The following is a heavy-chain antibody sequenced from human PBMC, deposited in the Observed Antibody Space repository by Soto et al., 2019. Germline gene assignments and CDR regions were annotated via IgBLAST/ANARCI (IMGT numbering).Heavy chain of an antibody. Sequence: SETLSLTCAVSGGSISSGGYSWSWIRQPPGKGLEWIGYIYYSGSTNYNPSLKSRVTISVDTSKNQFSLKLSSVTAADTAVYYCARSNSSGWFGGWFDPWGQGTLVTVSS. D-gene: IGHD6-19*01. CDR1: GGSISSGGYS. J-gene: IGHJ5*02. CDR2: IYYSGST. V-gene: IGHV4-61*08. CDR3: ARSNSSGWFGGWFDP.